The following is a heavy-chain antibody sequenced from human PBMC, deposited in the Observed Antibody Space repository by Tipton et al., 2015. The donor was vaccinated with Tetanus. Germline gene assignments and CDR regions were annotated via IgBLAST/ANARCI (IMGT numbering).Heavy chain of an antibody. D-gene: IGHD1-14*01. Sequence: QLVQSGGGLLQPGGSLTLSCVASGFTFSNYAFNWVRQAPGKGLEWVSSIGTSSSNTYYADSVKGRCSISRDNSKNTVDLHVTSLGGEDTAIYYCARRGCRGGTCFISPNYGMDVWGQGTTVTVSS. V-gene: IGHV3-23*04. CDR3: ARRGCRGGTCFISPNYGMDV. CDR2: IGTSSSNT. J-gene: IGHJ6*02. CDR1: GFTFSNYA.